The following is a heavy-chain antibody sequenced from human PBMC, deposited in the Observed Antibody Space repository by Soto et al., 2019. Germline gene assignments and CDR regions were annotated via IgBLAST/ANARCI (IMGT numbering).Heavy chain of an antibody. CDR2: INHSGST. V-gene: IGHV4-34*01. J-gene: IGHJ4*02. CDR1: GGSFSGYY. CDR3: ARGPPLTEWPRYYHYGSGEFDY. Sequence: PSETLSLTCAVYGGSFSGYYWSWIRQPPGKGLEWIGEINHSGSTNYHPSLKSRVTISVDTSKNQFSLKLSSVTAADTAVYYCARGPPLTEWPRYYHYGSGEFDYWGEGTLVSVSS. D-gene: IGHD3-10*01.